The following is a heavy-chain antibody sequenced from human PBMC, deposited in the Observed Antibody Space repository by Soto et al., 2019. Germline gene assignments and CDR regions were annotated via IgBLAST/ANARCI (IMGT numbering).Heavy chain of an antibody. Sequence: SETLSLTCTVSGGSISSGGYYWSWIRQHPGKGLEWIGYIYYSGSTYYNPSLKSRVTISVDTSKNQFSLKLSSVTAADTAVYYCARDRVVRYSSSKISYYYGMDVWGQGTTVTVSS. J-gene: IGHJ6*02. D-gene: IGHD6-13*01. V-gene: IGHV4-31*03. CDR1: GGSISSGGYY. CDR2: IYYSGST. CDR3: ARDRVVRYSSSKISYYYGMDV.